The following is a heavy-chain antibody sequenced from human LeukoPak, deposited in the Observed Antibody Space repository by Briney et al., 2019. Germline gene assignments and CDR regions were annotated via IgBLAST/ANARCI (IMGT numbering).Heavy chain of an antibody. CDR2: IKQDGSAK. CDR1: GFTFSNYW. J-gene: IGHJ5*02. D-gene: IGHD6-13*01. V-gene: IGHV3-7*01. CDR3: ARDSWQQRAFDP. Sequence: GGSLRLSCAASGFTFSNYWMSWVRQAPGKGLEWVANIKQDGSAKYYVDSVKGRFTISRDNAKNSLYLQMNSLRAEDTAVYYCARDSWQQRAFDPWGQGTLVTVSS.